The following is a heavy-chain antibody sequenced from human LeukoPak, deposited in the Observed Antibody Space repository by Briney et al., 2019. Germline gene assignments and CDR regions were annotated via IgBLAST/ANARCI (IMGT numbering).Heavy chain of an antibody. Sequence: GGSLRLSCAASGFTFSSYSMNWVRQAPGKGLEWVSYISSSSSTIYYADSVKGRFTISRDNAKNSLYLQMNSLRAEDTAVYYCARGGVPYYYYYMDVWGKGTTVTVSS. V-gene: IGHV3-48*01. CDR3: ARGGVPYYYYYMDV. CDR2: ISSSSSTI. D-gene: IGHD2-8*01. J-gene: IGHJ6*03. CDR1: GFTFSSYS.